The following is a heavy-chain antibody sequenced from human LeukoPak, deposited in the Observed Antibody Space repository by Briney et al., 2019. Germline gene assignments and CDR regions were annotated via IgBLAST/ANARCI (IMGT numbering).Heavy chain of an antibody. CDR1: GFTFSRYS. J-gene: IGHJ4*02. D-gene: IGHD5-24*01. Sequence: PGGSLSLFCAVSGFTFSRYSMNWLREARGEGLEWVSYIGSRSATIHYADFVKGRFNISRDNAKNSLYLQMNNLRDEDTAVYYCARGRPEFDFWGQGTLVTVSS. CDR2: IGSRSATI. CDR3: ARGRPEFDF. V-gene: IGHV3-48*02.